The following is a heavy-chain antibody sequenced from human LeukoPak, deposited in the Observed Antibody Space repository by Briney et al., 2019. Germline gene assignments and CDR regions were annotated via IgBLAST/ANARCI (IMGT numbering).Heavy chain of an antibody. CDR2: ISYDGSNK. Sequence: AGGSLRLSCAASGFTFSSYAMHWVRQAPGKGLEWVAVISYDGSNKYYADSVKGRFTISRDNSKNTLYLQMNSLRAADTAVYYCARDLESYYYYGMDVWGQGTTVTVSS. J-gene: IGHJ6*02. V-gene: IGHV3-30-3*01. CDR3: ARDLESYYYYGMDV. CDR1: GFTFSSYA.